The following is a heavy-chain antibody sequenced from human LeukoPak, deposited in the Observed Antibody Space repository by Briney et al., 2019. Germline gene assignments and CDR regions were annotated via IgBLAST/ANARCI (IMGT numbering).Heavy chain of an antibody. CDR1: GGSFSGFY. J-gene: IGHJ2*01. CDR2: INHSGST. D-gene: IGHD3-3*01. V-gene: IGHV4-34*01. Sequence: SETLSLTCAVYGGSFSGFYRSWIRRPPGKGLEWIGEINHSGSTNYNPSLKSRVTISVDTSKNQFSLKLSSVTAADTAVYYCARHQGVVDLWGRGSLVTVSS. CDR3: ARHQGVVDL.